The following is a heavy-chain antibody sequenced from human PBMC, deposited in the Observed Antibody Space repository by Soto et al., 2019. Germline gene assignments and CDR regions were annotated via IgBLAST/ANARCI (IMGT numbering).Heavy chain of an antibody. CDR3: ARDVLGDSSGCSDY. V-gene: IGHV3-33*01. CDR1: GFTFSNYG. D-gene: IGHD6-19*01. J-gene: IGHJ4*02. Sequence: QVQLVESGGGVVQPGRSLRLSCAASGFTFSNYGMHWVRQAPGKGLEWVAVIWDDGNNKYYADSVKGRFTISRDNSKNTLYLQMNSLRVEDTAVYYCARDVLGDSSGCSDYRGQGTLVTVSS. CDR2: IWDDGNNK.